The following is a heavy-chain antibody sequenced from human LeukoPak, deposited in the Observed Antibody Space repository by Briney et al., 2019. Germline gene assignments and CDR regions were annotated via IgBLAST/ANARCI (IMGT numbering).Heavy chain of an antibody. CDR3: ARKNYYGSGSLPFDH. Sequence: PGGSLRLSCAASGFTFSSYWMSWVRQAPGKGLQWVATIKQDGSEKYYVDSVKGRFTISRDNPKNSLYLQMNSLRAEDTAVYYCARKNYYGSGSLPFDHWGQGTLVTVSS. D-gene: IGHD3-10*01. V-gene: IGHV3-7*01. CDR1: GFTFSSYW. J-gene: IGHJ4*02. CDR2: IKQDGSEK.